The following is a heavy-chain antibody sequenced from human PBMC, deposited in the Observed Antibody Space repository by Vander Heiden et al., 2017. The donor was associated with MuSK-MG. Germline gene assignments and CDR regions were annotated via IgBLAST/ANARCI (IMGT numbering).Heavy chain of an antibody. V-gene: IGHV4-59*01. CDR1: GGSISRYY. CDR3: ARRDSSLWYFDL. CDR2: IYYSGST. J-gene: IGHJ2*01. Sequence: QVQLQESGPGLVKPSETLSLTCTVSGGSISRYYWSWIRPPPGKGLEWVEYIYYSGSTNYNPSLKSRVTISVDTYKNQFSLRLSSVTAADTAVYYCARRDSSLWYFDLWGRGTLVTVSS. D-gene: IGHD2-21*02.